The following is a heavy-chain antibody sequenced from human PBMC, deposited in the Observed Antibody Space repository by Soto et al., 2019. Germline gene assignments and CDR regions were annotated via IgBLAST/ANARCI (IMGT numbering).Heavy chain of an antibody. V-gene: IGHV4-31*03. CDR1: GGSISSGGYY. J-gene: IGHJ6*02. D-gene: IGHD6-19*01. CDR3: ARDFTDSSGPTRGMGV. Sequence: QVQLQESGPGLVKPSQTLSLTCTVSGGSISSGGYYWSWIRQHPGKGLEWIGYIYYSGSTYYNPSRKSRVTLAEXTXKXXFSRKLSSVTAADTAVYYCARDFTDSSGPTRGMGVWGQGTTVTVSS. CDR2: IYYSGST.